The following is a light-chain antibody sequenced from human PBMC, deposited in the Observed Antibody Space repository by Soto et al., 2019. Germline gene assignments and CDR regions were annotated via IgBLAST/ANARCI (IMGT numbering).Light chain of an antibody. Sequence: QLVLTQSPSASASLGASVKLTCTLSSGHSSYAIAWHQQQPEKGPRYLMKLNSDGSHSKGDGIPDRFSGSSAGAERYRTISSLQSEDEADYYCQTWGTGMGVFGGGTKLTVL. CDR2: LNSDGSH. J-gene: IGLJ3*02. CDR1: SGHSSYA. V-gene: IGLV4-69*01. CDR3: QTWGTGMGV.